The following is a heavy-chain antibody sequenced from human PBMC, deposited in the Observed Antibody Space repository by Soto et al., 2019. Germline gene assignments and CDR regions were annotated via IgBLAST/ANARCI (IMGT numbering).Heavy chain of an antibody. V-gene: IGHV3-33*03. CDR3: ASSYSGYAYFDS. CDR1: GFTFSSYG. Sequence: PGGSLRLSCAASGFTFSSYGMHWVRQAPGKGLEWVAIIWYDGSDKYYADSVKGRFTISRDNAKNSLYLQMNSLRAEDTAVYYCASSYSGYAYFDSWGQGTLVTVSS. D-gene: IGHD5-12*01. CDR2: IWYDGSDK. J-gene: IGHJ4*02.